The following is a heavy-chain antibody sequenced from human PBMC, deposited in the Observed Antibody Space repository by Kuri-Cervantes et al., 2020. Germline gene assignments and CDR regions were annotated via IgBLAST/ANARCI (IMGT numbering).Heavy chain of an antibody. Sequence: LSLTCAASGFTFSSYAMHWVRQAPGKGLEWLSYIGSSSSPIFYADSVKGRFTISRDNAKNSLYLQMYSLRDEDTAMYYCARGEGSSWFYFWGQGTLVTVSS. V-gene: IGHV3-48*02. CDR2: IGSSSSPI. CDR3: ARGEGSSWFYF. CDR1: GFTFSSYA. J-gene: IGHJ5*01. D-gene: IGHD6-13*01.